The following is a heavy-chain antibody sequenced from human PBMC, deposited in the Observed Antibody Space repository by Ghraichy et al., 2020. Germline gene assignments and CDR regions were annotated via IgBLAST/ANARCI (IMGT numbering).Heavy chain of an antibody. J-gene: IGHJ5*02. V-gene: IGHV3-53*01. CDR3: ARDLSTYGSGSYYNH. CDR1: GFTVSSNY. D-gene: IGHD3-10*01. Sequence: GSLNISCAASGFTVSSNYMSWVRQAPGKGLEWVSVIYSGGSTYYADSVKGRFTISRDNSKNTLYLQMNSLRAEDTAVYYCARDLSTYGSGSYYNHWGQGTLVTVSS. CDR2: IYSGGST.